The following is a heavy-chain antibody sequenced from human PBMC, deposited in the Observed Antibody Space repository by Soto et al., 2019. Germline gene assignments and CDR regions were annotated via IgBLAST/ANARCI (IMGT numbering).Heavy chain of an antibody. V-gene: IGHV1-18*04. D-gene: IGHD1-26*01. J-gene: IGHJ5*02. CDR1: GYTFTNYG. Sequence: QVQLLKSGAEVKKPGASVRVSCKASGYTFTNYGISWVRQAPVQGLEWMGWISSYYGSTDYAQIFEGRVTMTTDTATSTAYLEVRSLRSDDTAIYYCARDQGGDWFDPWGQGTLVTVSS. CDR2: ISSYYGST. CDR3: ARDQGGDWFDP.